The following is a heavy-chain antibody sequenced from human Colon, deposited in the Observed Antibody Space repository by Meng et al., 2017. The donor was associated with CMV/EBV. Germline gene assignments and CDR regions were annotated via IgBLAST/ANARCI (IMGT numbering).Heavy chain of an antibody. CDR3: ARGGYESGKYLVLDY. J-gene: IGHJ4*02. CDR1: DDSISSQY. V-gene: IGHV4-59*11. CDR2: IHDSEGT. D-gene: IGHD2-2*01. Sequence: VRMQESGPGLLRPSETLSLTCTVSDDSISSQYWTWIRQPPGKGLEWIGYIHDSEGTKYKPSLKSRVTISLDMSKSQFSLKLSSVTAADTAVYYCARGGYESGKYLVLDYWGQGALVTVSS.